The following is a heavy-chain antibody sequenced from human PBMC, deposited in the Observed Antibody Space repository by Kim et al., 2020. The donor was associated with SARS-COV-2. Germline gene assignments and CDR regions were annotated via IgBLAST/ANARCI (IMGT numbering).Heavy chain of an antibody. V-gene: IGHV4-34*01. CDR3: ARGLRGGAAL. CDR1: GGSFSGYY. Sequence: SETLSLTCAVYGGSFSGYYWSWIRQPPGKGLEWIGEIDHGGSTNYSPSLKSRVTISVDTSKNHFSLKLNSMTAADTAMYYCARGLRGGAALWGQGTLVT. J-gene: IGHJ4*02. D-gene: IGHD3-16*01. CDR2: IDHGGST.